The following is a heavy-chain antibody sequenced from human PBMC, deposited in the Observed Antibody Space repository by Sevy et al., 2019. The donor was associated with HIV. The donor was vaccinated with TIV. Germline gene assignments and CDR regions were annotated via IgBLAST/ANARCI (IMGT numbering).Heavy chain of an antibody. Sequence: GGSLILSCAASGFTFSSYWMHWVRQAPGKGLVWVSRINSDGSSTSYADSVKGRFTISRDNAKNTLYLQMNSLRAEDTAVYYCARAPRAPVGATRFDPWGQGTLVTVSS. CDR2: INSDGSST. CDR1: GFTFSSYW. D-gene: IGHD1-26*01. V-gene: IGHV3-74*01. CDR3: ARAPRAPVGATRFDP. J-gene: IGHJ5*02.